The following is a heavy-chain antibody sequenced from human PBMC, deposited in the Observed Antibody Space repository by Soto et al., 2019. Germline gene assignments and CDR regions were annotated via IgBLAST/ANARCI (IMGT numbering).Heavy chain of an antibody. D-gene: IGHD5-18*01. CDR2: IYWDDDK. Sequence: QITLKESGPTLLKPTQTLTLTCTFSGFSLSFSGVAVGWIRQSPGKALEWLALIYWDDDKRYSPSLKDRLTNTQDHSKKQVVLTMTNVDPVDTAKYFCAHRRRDTAMPYFDYWGQGTLVTVSS. J-gene: IGHJ4*02. V-gene: IGHV2-5*02. CDR3: AHRRRDTAMPYFDY. CDR1: GFSLSFSGVA.